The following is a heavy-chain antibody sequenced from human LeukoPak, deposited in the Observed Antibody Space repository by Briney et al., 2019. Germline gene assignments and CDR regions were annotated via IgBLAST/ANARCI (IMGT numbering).Heavy chain of an antibody. CDR2: IIPIFGTG. D-gene: IGHD2-2*01. Sequence: SVKVSCKASGGTFSSYTISWVRQAPGQGLEWMGGIIPIFGTGNYAQEFQGRVTITADKSTSTAYMELSSLRSEDTAVYYCARDSDGYCSSTSCYAYNWFDPWGQGTLVTVSS. V-gene: IGHV1-69*06. CDR3: ARDSDGYCSSTSCYAYNWFDP. J-gene: IGHJ5*02. CDR1: GGTFSSYT.